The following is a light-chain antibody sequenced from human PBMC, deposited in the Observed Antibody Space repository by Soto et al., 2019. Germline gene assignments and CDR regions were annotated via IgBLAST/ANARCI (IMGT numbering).Light chain of an antibody. J-gene: IGLJ2*01. CDR3: QSYDSSLSGVV. CDR1: SSNIGAGYD. V-gene: IGLV1-40*01. CDR2: SNS. Sequence: QPVLTQPPSVSGAPGQKVTISCTGSSSNIGAGYDVHWYQQLPGTAPKLLIYSNSNRPSVVPDRFSGSKSGTSASLAITGLQAEDEADYYCQSYDSSLSGVVFGGGTKVTVL.